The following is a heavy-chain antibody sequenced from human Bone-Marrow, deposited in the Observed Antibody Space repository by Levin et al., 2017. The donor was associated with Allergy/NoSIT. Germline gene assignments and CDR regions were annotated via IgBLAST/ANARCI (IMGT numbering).Heavy chain of an antibody. J-gene: IGHJ3*02. V-gene: IGHV3-20*04. CDR1: GFTFDDYG. CDR3: ARVVTDYYGSGSYYTDAFDI. D-gene: IGHD3-10*01. Sequence: LSLTCAASGFTFDDYGMSWVRQAPGKGLEWVSGINWNGGSTGYADSVKGRFTISRDNAKNSLYLQMNSLRAEDTALYYCARVVTDYYGSGSYYTDAFDIWGQGTMVTVSS. CDR2: INWNGGST.